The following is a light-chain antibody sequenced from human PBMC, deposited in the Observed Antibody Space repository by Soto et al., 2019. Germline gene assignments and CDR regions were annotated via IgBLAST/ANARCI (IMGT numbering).Light chain of an antibody. CDR2: GAS. J-gene: IGKJ1*01. CDR1: QSVSSSY. CDR3: QQYAGPSRT. V-gene: IGKV3-20*01. Sequence: EIVLTQSPGTLSLSPGEGATLSCRASQSVSSSYLAWYQQKSGQAPTLLIYGASNRAAGIPDRFSGSGSGTDFTLTISRLEAEDFAVYYCQQYAGPSRTFGQGTKVEIK.